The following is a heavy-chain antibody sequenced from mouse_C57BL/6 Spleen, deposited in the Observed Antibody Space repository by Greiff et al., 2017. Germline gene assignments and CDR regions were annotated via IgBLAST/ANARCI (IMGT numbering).Heavy chain of an antibody. J-gene: IGHJ4*01. CDR3: ARSLAMDY. CDR1: GYTFTDYN. V-gene: IGHV1-22*01. Sequence: EVKLMESGPELVKPGASVKMSCKASGYTFTDYNMHWVKQSHGKSLEWIGYINPNNGGTSYNQKFKGNATLTVNKSSSTAYMELRSLTSEDSAVYYCARSLAMDYWGQGTSVTVSS. CDR2: INPNNGGT.